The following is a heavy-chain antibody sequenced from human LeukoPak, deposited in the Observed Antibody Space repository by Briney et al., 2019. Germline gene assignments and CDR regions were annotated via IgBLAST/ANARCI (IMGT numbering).Heavy chain of an antibody. D-gene: IGHD3-16*01. J-gene: IGHJ4*02. CDR2: IRHDGSNK. CDR1: GLTFSSYA. CDR3: AKLPVARGSPDQPLDY. Sequence: GRSLRLSCAASGLTFSSYAMSWVRQAEGEGLGWVAFIRHDGSNKYHADSVKDRFTISRDNSKNTLYLQMNSLRAEDTAVYYCAKLPVARGSPDQPLDYWGQGTLVTVSS. V-gene: IGHV3-30*02.